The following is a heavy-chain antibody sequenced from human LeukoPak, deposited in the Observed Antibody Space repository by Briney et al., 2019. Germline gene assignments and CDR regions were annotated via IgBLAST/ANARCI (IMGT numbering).Heavy chain of an antibody. J-gene: IGHJ6*02. CDR2: ISSSSSYI. CDR3: ARGGLRFLEWLLPSMDV. Sequence: PGGSLRLSCAASGFTFSSYSMNWVRQAPGKGLEWVSSISSSSSYIYYADSVKGRFTISRDNAKNSLYLQMNSLRAEDTAVYYCARGGLRFLEWLLPSMDVWGQGTTVTVSS. V-gene: IGHV3-21*01. CDR1: GFTFSSYS. D-gene: IGHD3-3*01.